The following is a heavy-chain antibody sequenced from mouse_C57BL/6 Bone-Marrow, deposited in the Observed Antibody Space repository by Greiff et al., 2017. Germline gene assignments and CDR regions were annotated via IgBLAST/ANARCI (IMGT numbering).Heavy chain of an antibody. CDR3: ARRAAQATSWFAY. V-gene: IGHV5-6*02. CDR1: GFTFSSYG. J-gene: IGHJ3*01. Sequence: EVKLVESGGDLVKPGGSLKLSCAASGFTFSSYGMSWVRQTPDKRLEWVATISSGGSYTYYPDSVKGRFTISRDKAKNTLYLQMSSLKSEDTAMYYCARRAAQATSWFAYWGQGTLVTVSA. D-gene: IGHD3-2*02. CDR2: ISSGGSYT.